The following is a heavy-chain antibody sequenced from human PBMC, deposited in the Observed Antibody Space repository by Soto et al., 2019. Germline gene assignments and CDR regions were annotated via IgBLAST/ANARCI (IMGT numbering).Heavy chain of an antibody. Sequence: ESLKISCKGSGYSFTSYWIGWVRQMPGKGLEWMGIIYPGDSDTRYSPSFQGQVTISADKSISTAYLQWSSLKASDTAMYYCARHAVAKSCRYYCDHKSVWGKGTTVTVSS. D-gene: IGHD6-19*01. J-gene: IGHJ6*03. V-gene: IGHV5-51*01. CDR1: GYSFTSYW. CDR3: ARHAVAKSCRYYCDHKSV. CDR2: IYPGDSDT.